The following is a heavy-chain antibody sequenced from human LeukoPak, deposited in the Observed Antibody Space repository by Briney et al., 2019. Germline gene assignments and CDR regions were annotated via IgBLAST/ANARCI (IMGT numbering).Heavy chain of an antibody. CDR1: GFTFSSYA. V-gene: IGHV3-23*01. CDR2: ISGSGGST. D-gene: IGHD3-10*01. CDR3: AKAQLIWFGELSTQLDY. Sequence: PGGSLRLSCAASGFTFSSYAMSWVRQAPGKGLEWVSAISGSGGSTYYADSVKGRFTISRDNSKNTLYPQMNSLRAEDTAVYYCAKAQLIWFGELSTQLDYWGQGTLVTVSS. J-gene: IGHJ4*02.